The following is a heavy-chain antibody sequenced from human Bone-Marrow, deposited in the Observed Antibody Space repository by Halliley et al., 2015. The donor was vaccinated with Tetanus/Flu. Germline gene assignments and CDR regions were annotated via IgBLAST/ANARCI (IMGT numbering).Heavy chain of an antibody. CDR2: IFSNGIT. D-gene: IGHD6-13*01. CDR3: ARGIYSSRWYSYYFDS. Sequence: GFIFSNGITNYKPSLNSRVPISLDKPRNQFSLRLRSVTAADTAVYYCARGIYSSRWYSYYFDSWGQGALVTVSS. V-gene: IGHV4-59*09. J-gene: IGHJ4*02.